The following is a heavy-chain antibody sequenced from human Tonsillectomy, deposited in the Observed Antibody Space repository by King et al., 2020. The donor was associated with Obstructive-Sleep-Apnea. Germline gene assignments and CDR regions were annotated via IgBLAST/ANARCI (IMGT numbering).Heavy chain of an antibody. Sequence: QLVQSGAEVKKPGESLKISCKGSGYRFTTYWIGWVRQMPGKGLEWMGIIYPSDSDTRYRPSFQGQVTISVDKSFNTAYLQWSSLQASDTAIYFCARHPASLVASPYYFDYWGQGTLVTVSS. CDR1: GYRFTTYW. V-gene: IGHV5-51*01. D-gene: IGHD2-15*01. CDR2: IYPSDSDT. CDR3: ARHPASLVASPYYFDY. J-gene: IGHJ4*02.